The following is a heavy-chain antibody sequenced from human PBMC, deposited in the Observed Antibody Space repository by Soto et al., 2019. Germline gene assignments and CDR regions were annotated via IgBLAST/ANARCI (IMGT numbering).Heavy chain of an antibody. CDR3: AREATPVVTPWVFDY. D-gene: IGHD2-21*02. Sequence: GSLRLSCVASGFTFSGYSMNWVRQAPGKGLEWVSFIRSSSGNIYYADSVKGRFTISRDNAKNSLYLQMNSLRDEDTAVYYCAREATPVVTPWVFDYWGRGTQVTVSS. CDR2: IRSSSGNI. J-gene: IGHJ4*02. CDR1: GFTFSGYS. V-gene: IGHV3-48*02.